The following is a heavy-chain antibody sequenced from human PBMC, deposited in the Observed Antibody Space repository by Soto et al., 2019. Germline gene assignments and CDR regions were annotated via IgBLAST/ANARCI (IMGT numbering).Heavy chain of an antibody. V-gene: IGHV3-23*01. CDR1: GFTFSIYG. J-gene: IGHJ6*02. D-gene: IGHD4-17*01. Sequence: GGSLRLSCAASGFTFSIYGMTWVRRAPGKGLEWVSTLSASGSGFYYAESVKGRFTVSRDNSKNTMYLKMNSLRDEDTAVYYCAKNSYGDSWNFGLDVWGQGTTVTVSS. CDR2: LSASGSGF. CDR3: AKNSYGDSWNFGLDV.